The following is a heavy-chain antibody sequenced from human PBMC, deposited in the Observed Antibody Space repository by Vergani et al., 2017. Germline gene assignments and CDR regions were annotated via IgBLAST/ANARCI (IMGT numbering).Heavy chain of an antibody. J-gene: IGHJ5*02. Sequence: QVQLVESGGGVVQPGTSLRLSCAASGFTFSSYGMHWVRQAPGKGLEWVAVISYDGSNKYYADSVKGRFTISRDNSKNTLYLQMNSLRAEDTAVYYCARGGAALKAWFDPWGQGTLVTVSS. D-gene: IGHD6-6*01. CDR2: ISYDGSNK. CDR1: GFTFSSYG. CDR3: ARGGAALKAWFDP. V-gene: IGHV3-30*19.